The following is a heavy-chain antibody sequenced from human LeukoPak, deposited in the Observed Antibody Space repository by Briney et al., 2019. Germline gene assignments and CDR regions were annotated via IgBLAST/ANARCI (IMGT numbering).Heavy chain of an antibody. J-gene: IGHJ3*02. CDR3: ARAHCRSTSCYYGDAFDI. D-gene: IGHD2-2*01. V-gene: IGHV3-53*01. CDR1: GFSVSSTY. Sequence: PGGSLRLSCAASGFSVSSTYMSWVRQAPGKGLEWVSVIYSGGTTYYADSVKGRFTISRDSSKNTLCLQMNSLRAEDTAVYYCARAHCRSTSCYYGDAFDIWGQGTMVTVSS. CDR2: IYSGGTT.